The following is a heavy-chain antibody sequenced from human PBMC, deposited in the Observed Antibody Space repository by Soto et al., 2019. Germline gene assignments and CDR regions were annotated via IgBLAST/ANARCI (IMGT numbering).Heavy chain of an antibody. D-gene: IGHD2-15*01. CDR1: GLTFSNYA. J-gene: IGHJ4*01. CDR2: ISGGGLST. V-gene: IGHV3-23*01. Sequence: PGGSLRLSCAASGLTFSNYAMNWVRQAPGKGLEWVSTISGGGLSTHYRDSVKGRFAISRDNSKNTLYLQMNSLRVEDTAVYYCASRYCSGGNCYSADWGHGTLVTVSS. CDR3: ASRYCSGGNCYSAD.